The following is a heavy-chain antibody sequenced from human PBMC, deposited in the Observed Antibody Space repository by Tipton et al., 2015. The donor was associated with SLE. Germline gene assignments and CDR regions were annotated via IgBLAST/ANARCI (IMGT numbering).Heavy chain of an antibody. Sequence: TLSLTCTVSSGSVSSGAYYWSWIRQHPGKGLEWIGYVFSSGTTYYNPSLQGPLSMSLDTSKNQLSLQLSSVTSADTAVYYCARYFYDSSGVCLFDLWGQGTLVTVSS. CDR1: SGSVSSGAYY. D-gene: IGHD3-22*01. J-gene: IGHJ4*02. V-gene: IGHV4-31*01. CDR2: VFSSGTT. CDR3: ARYFYDSSGVCLFDL.